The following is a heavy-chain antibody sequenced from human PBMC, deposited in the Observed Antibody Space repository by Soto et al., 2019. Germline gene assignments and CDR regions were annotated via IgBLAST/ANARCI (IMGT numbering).Heavy chain of an antibody. Sequence: GASVKVSCKASGYTFTGYYMHWVRQAPGQELEWMGWINPNSGGTNYAQKFQGWVTMTRDTSISTAYMELSRLRSDDTAVYYCARGLSVVVPAAIDDAFDIWGQGTMVTVSS. V-gene: IGHV1-2*04. CDR1: GYTFTGYY. CDR2: INPNSGGT. CDR3: ARGLSVVVPAAIDDAFDI. D-gene: IGHD2-2*01. J-gene: IGHJ3*02.